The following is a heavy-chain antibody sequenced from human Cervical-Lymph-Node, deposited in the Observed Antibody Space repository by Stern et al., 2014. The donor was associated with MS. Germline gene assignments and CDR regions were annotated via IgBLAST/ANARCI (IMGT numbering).Heavy chain of an antibody. CDR2: INPNRGGP. CDR3: AREPTSPYYDFWSGYYTPGSDY. Sequence: QLVQSGAEVKKPGASVKVSCKASGYTFTGYYMHWVRQAPGQGLEWMGRINPNRGGPNYAQKFQVRVTMTRDTSISTAYMELSRLRSDDTAVYYCAREPTSPYYDFWSGYYTPGSDYWGQGTLVTVSS. D-gene: IGHD3-3*01. CDR1: GYTFTGYY. J-gene: IGHJ4*02. V-gene: IGHV1-2*06.